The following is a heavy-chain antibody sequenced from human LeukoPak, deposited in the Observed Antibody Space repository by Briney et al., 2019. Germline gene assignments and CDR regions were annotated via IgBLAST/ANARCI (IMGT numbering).Heavy chain of an antibody. CDR3: ARDSPYYYDSSDSSGSTLFDY. V-gene: IGHV4-39*07. CDR2: IYYSGST. J-gene: IGHJ4*02. Sequence: SETLSLTCTVSGGSISSSSYYWGWIRQPPGKGLEWIGSIYYSGSTYYNPSLRSRVTMSVDTSKTQFSLRLSSVTAADTAVYYCARDSPYYYDSSDSSGSTLFDYWGQGTLVTVSS. D-gene: IGHD3-22*01. CDR1: GGSISSSSYY.